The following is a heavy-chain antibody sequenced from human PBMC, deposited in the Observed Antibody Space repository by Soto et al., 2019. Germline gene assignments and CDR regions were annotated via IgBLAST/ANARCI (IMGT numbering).Heavy chain of an antibody. D-gene: IGHD2-21*01. CDR3: AGAPAGDYTQFFDH. CDR1: GFTVSSKY. V-gene: IGHV3-66*01. Sequence: EVQMVESGGGLVQPGGSLRLSCAASGFTVSSKYMNWVRQAPGKGLDWVSVLYTGGTTHYADSVKGRFTISRDDSKNTMYLQLNSLRVVDTAVYYCAGAPAGDYTQFFDHWGQGTLVTVSS. J-gene: IGHJ4*02. CDR2: LYTGGTT.